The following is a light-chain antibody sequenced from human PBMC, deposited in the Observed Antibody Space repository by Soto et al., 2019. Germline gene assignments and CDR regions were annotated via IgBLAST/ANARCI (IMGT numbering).Light chain of an antibody. CDR3: GSYGGNNILYV. J-gene: IGLJ1*01. V-gene: IGLV2-8*01. CDR2: EVS. CDR1: SSDVGNSKY. Sequence: QSALTQPPSASGSLGQSVTISCTGTSSDVGNSKYFSWYQQHPGKPPTLMIYEVSKRPSGVPDRFSGSKFGNTASLTVSGLQAEDEAVYYCGSYGGNNILYVFGSGTKLTVL.